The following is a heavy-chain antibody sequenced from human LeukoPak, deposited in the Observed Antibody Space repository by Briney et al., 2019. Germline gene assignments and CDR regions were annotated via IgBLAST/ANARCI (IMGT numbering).Heavy chain of an antibody. V-gene: IGHV3-21*01. CDR3: ARDGRGRDYCSSGSCYWYFDL. CDR1: AFTFSTYT. J-gene: IGHJ2*01. Sequence: GGSLRLSCAASAFTFSTYTMHWVRQAPGKGLEWVSSISSSSSYIYYADSVKGRFTISRDNAKNSLYLLMNSLRAEDTALYYCARDGRGRDYCSSGSCYWYFDLWGRGTLVTVSS. CDR2: ISSSSSYI. D-gene: IGHD2-15*01.